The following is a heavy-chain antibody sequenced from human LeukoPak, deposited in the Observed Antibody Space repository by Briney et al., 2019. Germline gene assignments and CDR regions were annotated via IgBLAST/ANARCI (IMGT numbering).Heavy chain of an antibody. J-gene: IGHJ4*02. CDR2: IIPIFGTA. CDR3: ARRAPTLDGSNLYYFDY. V-gene: IGHV1-69*01. Sequence: SVKVSCKASGGTSSTYAINWVRQAPGQGLEWMGGIIPIFGTANYAQKFQGRVTITADESTTTAYMDLSSLRSEDTAVYYCARRAPTLDGSNLYYFDYWGQGTLVTVSS. CDR1: GGTSSTYA. D-gene: IGHD5-24*01.